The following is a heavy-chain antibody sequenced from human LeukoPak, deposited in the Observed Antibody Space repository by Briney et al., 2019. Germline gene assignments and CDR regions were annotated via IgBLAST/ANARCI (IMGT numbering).Heavy chain of an antibody. D-gene: IGHD3-22*01. V-gene: IGHV3-49*04. CDR1: GFTFGDYA. J-gene: IGHJ4*02. CDR3: TRTYYYDSSGYYWPFFDY. CDR2: IRSKAYGGTT. Sequence: QAGGSLRLSCTASGFTFGDYAMSWVRLAPGKGLEWVGFIRSKAYGGTTEYAASVKGRFTISRDDSKSIAYLQMNSLKTEDTAVYYCTRTYYYDSSGYYWPFFDYWGQGTLVTVSS.